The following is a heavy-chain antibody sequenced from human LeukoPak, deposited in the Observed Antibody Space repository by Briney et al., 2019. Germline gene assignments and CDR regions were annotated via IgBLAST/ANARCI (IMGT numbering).Heavy chain of an antibody. D-gene: IGHD3-10*01. CDR3: AKGMGYYYGSGPLHAY. Sequence: PGGSLRLSCAASGFTFSSYGMHWVRQAPGKGLEWVAVISYDGSNKYYADSVKGRFTISRDNSKNTLYLQMNSLRAEDTAVYYCAKGMGYYYGSGPLHAYWGQGPLVTVSS. CDR1: GFTFSSYG. CDR2: ISYDGSNK. V-gene: IGHV3-30*18. J-gene: IGHJ4*02.